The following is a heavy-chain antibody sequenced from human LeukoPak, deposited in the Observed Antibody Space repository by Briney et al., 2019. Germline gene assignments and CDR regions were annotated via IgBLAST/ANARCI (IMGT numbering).Heavy chain of an antibody. J-gene: IGHJ4*02. V-gene: IGHV1-2*02. D-gene: IGHD6-19*01. CDR2: INLNSGGT. CDR1: GYTFTGYY. CDR3: ASHPSSGWYSLWY. Sequence: ASVKVSCKASGYTFTGYYMHWVRQAPGQGLEWMGWINLNSGGTNYAQKFQGRGTMTRDTSISTAYMELSRLRSDDSAVYYCASHPSSGWYSLWYWGQGTLVTVSS.